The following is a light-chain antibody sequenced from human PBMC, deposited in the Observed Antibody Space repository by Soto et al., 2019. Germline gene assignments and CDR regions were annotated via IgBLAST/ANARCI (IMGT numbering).Light chain of an antibody. CDR3: ASLTTTNFV. CDR2: EVT. J-gene: IGLJ1*01. V-gene: IGLV2-14*01. Sequence: QSALTQPASVSGSPGQSITISCTGTSSDVGAYNLGSWYQHHPDKAPKLIISEVTNRPSGVSDRFSGSKSGNTASLTISGLQAEDEADYYCASLTTTNFVFGSGTKVTVL. CDR1: SSDVGAYNL.